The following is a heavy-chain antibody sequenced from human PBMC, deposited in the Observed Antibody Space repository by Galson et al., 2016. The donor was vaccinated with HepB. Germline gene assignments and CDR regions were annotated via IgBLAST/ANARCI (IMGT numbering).Heavy chain of an antibody. V-gene: IGHV3-53*01. Sequence: SLRLSCAASGFTVRSNYMTWVRQAPGQGLEWVSVIYSGGYTYYADSVKGRFTISRDDSKNTVYLQMNSLRAEDTAVYYCTTGPGGSWGQGTLVTVSS. D-gene: IGHD2-15*01. CDR3: TTGPGGS. J-gene: IGHJ4*02. CDR2: IYSGGYT. CDR1: GFTVRSNY.